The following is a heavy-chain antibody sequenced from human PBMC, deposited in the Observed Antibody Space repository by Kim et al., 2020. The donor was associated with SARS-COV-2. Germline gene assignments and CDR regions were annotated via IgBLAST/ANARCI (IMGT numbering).Heavy chain of an antibody. CDR3: ARAAVAGKGNYFDY. V-gene: IGHV4-34*01. D-gene: IGHD6-19*01. Sequence: NPSLKSRVTISVDTSKNQFSLKLSSVTAADTAVYYCARAAVAGKGNYFDYWGQGTLVTVSS. J-gene: IGHJ4*02.